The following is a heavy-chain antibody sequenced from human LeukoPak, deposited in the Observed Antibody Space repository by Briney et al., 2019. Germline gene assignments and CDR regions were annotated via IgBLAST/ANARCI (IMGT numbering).Heavy chain of an antibody. J-gene: IGHJ4*02. CDR1: GFTFSNYW. CDR3: ASEFYYDSGY. V-gene: IGHV3-7*01. Sequence: GRSLRLSCAASGFTFSNYWMSWVRQAPGKGLEWVANIKDDGSAKYYADSVLGRFTISRDNSRNTLYLQMNSLRAEDTAIYYCASEFYYDSGYWGQGTLVTVSS. CDR2: IKDDGSAK. D-gene: IGHD3-22*01.